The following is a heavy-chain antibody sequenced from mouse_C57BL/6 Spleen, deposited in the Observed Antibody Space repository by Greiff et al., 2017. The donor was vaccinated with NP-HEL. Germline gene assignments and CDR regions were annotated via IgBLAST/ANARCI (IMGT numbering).Heavy chain of an antibody. CDR3: ARQGTGTPYWYFDV. D-gene: IGHD4-1*01. CDR1: GFTFSSYT. J-gene: IGHJ1*03. V-gene: IGHV5-9*01. CDR2: ISGGGGNT. Sequence: EVKLVESGGGLVKPGGSLKLSCAASGFTFSSYTMSWVRQTPEKRLEWVATISGGGGNTYYPDSVKGRFTISRDNAKNTLYLQMSSLRSEDTALYYCARQGTGTPYWYFDVWGTGTTVTVSS.